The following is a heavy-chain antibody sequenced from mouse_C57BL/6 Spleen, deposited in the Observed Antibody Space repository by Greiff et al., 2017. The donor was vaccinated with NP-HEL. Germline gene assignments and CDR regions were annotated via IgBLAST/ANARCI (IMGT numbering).Heavy chain of an antibody. V-gene: IGHV2-2*01. CDR2: IWSGGST. CDR1: GFSLTSYG. J-gene: IGHJ4*01. CDR3: ARKGRIYYDYDEDAMDY. Sequence: VKLMESGPGLVQPSQSLSIPCPVSGFSLTSYGVHWVRQSPGKGLEWLGVIWSGGSTASPSAFISRLSISKDNSKSQVFFKMNSLQADDTAIYYCARKGRIYYDYDEDAMDYWGQGTSVTVSS. D-gene: IGHD2-4*01.